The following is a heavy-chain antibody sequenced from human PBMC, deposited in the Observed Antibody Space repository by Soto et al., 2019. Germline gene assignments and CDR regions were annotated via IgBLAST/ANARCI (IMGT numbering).Heavy chain of an antibody. CDR2: ISYDGSNK. V-gene: IGHV3-30-3*01. CDR1: GFTFSSYA. J-gene: IGHJ4*02. CDR3: ARDCRLRKAGYYFDY. Sequence: GGSLRLSCAASGFTFSSYAMHWVRPAPGKGLEWVAVISYDGSNKYYADSVKGRFTISRDNSKNTLYLQMNSLRAEDTAVYYCARDCRLRKAGYYFDYWGQGTLVTVSS. D-gene: IGHD6-19*01.